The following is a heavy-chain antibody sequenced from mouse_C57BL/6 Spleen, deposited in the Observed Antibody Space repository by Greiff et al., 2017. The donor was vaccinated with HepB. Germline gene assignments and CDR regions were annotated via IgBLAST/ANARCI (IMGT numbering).Heavy chain of an antibody. D-gene: IGHD1-1*01. CDR3: ARSRDFLSDAMDY. J-gene: IGHJ4*01. CDR2: IYPGDGDT. V-gene: IGHV1-82*01. Sequence: QVQLKQSGPELVKPGASVKISCKASGYAFSSSWMNWVKQRPGKGLEWIGRIYPGDGDTNYNGKFKGKATLTADKSSSTAYMQLSSLTSEDSAVYFCARSRDFLSDAMDYWGQGTSVTVSS. CDR1: GYAFSSSW.